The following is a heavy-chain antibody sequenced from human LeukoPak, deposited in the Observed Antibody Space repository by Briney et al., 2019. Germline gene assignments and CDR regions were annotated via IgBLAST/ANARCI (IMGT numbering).Heavy chain of an antibody. J-gene: IGHJ4*02. CDR1: GGSFSGYY. Sequence: SETLSLTCAVYGGSFSGYYWSWIRQPPGKGLEWIGEINHSGSTNYNPSLKSRVIISVDTSKNQFSLQLNSVTPEDTAVYYCARIRYDYVWGSYRLYSYGHFDYWGQGTLVTVSS. CDR3: ARIRYDYVWGSYRLYSYGHFDY. V-gene: IGHV4-34*01. CDR2: INHSGST. D-gene: IGHD3-16*02.